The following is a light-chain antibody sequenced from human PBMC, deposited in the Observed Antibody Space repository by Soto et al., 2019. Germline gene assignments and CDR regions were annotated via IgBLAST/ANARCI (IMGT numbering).Light chain of an antibody. V-gene: IGLV2-14*01. CDR1: SSDVGGYNY. CDR2: EVS. J-gene: IGLJ1*01. CDR3: SSYTTSYFYV. Sequence: QSVLTQPASVSGSPGQSITISCTGTSSDVGGYNYVSWYQQHPGKAPKLMLYEVSYRPSGISNRFSASKSAFTASLTISGLQAEDEAHYYCSSYTTSYFYVFGPGTKVTVL.